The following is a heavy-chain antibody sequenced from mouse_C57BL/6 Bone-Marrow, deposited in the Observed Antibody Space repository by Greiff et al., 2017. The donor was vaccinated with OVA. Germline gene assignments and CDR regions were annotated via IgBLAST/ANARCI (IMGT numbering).Heavy chain of an antibody. V-gene: IGHV1-69*01. Sequence: QVQLQQPGAELVMPGASVKLSCKASGYTFTSYWMHWVKQRPGQGLEWIGEIDPSDSYTNYNQKFKGKSTLTVDKSSSTAYMQLSSLTSEDSAVYYCARDYRNYVDYFDYWGQGTTLTVSS. CDR1: GYTFTSYW. D-gene: IGHD2-5*01. CDR3: ARDYRNYVDYFDY. CDR2: IDPSDSYT. J-gene: IGHJ2*01.